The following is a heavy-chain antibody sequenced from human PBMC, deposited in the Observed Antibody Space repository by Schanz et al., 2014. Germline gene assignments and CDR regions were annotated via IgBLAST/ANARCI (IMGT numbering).Heavy chain of an antibody. CDR2: INQSGDT. CDR1: GGSFSGYY. CDR3: ARLYCSTPGCYVSPNGFAKDY. J-gene: IGHJ4*02. Sequence: QVQLQQWGAGLLKPSETLSLTCAVSGGSFSGYYWSWIRQPPDTGLEWIGEINQSGDTNYNPSLKSRATISVDTSNTQFPLKLRPVTAADTAVYYCARLYCSTPGCYVSPNGFAKDYWGQGTLVTVSS. D-gene: IGHD2-2*01. V-gene: IGHV4-34*01.